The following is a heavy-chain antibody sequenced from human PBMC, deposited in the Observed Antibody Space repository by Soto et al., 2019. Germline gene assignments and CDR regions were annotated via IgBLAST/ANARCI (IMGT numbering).Heavy chain of an antibody. V-gene: IGHV1-46*01. CDR2: INPVGGGT. J-gene: IGHJ4*02. CDR1: GYTFSHYY. D-gene: IGHD3-10*01. Sequence: QVQLVQSGAEVKKPGASVKVSCKASGYTFSHYYMHWVRQAPGQGLEWMGMINPVGGGTTYAQKFQDRVTMTRDTSTATVYMELSSLISEDTAVYYCARPGFFGEFYFGYWGQGTLVTVS. CDR3: ARPGFFGEFYFGY.